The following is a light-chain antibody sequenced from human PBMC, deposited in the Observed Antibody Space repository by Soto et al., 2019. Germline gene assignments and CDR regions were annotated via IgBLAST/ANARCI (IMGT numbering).Light chain of an antibody. CDR3: QQSYITPLT. J-gene: IGKJ4*01. CDR2: AAS. V-gene: IGKV1-39*01. Sequence: DIQMTQSPSSLSASVGDRVTITCRASQSIRSYLNWYRQKPGEAPELLIYAASSLQSGAPSGFSGRGSGTDFTLTNSSLQPEDFATYYCQQSYITPLTFGGGTKVEIK. CDR1: QSIRSY.